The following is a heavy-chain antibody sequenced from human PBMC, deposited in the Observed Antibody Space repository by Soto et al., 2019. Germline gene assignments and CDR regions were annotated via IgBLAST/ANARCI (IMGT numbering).Heavy chain of an antibody. V-gene: IGHV3-23*01. D-gene: IGHD3-22*01. CDR2: ISGSGGST. J-gene: IGHJ4*02. CDR1: GFTFSSYA. CDR3: AKDQECEVVIPYYFSY. Sequence: AGGSLRLSCAASGFTFSSYAMSWVRQAPGKGLEWVSAISGSGGSTYYADSVKGRFTISRDNSKNTLYLQMNSLRAEDTAVYYCAKDQECEVVIPYYFSYRTQRTLVPVSS.